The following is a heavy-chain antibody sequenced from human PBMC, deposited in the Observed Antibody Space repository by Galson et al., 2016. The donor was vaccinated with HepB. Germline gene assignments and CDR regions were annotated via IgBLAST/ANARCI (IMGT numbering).Heavy chain of an antibody. Sequence: SLRLSCAASGFAFSRFAMHWVRQAPGKGLEWVALISYDGSNTYYPDSVKGRFTISRDNSKNTLFLQMDRLRADDTAVYFCARDSGPAWSYLDYWGQGTLVTASS. D-gene: IGHD2-15*01. CDR1: GFAFSRFA. CDR2: ISYDGSNT. V-gene: IGHV3-30-3*01. J-gene: IGHJ4*02. CDR3: ARDSGPAWSYLDY.